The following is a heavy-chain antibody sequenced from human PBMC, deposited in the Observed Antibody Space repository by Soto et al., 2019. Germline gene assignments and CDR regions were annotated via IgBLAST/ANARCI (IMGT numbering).Heavy chain of an antibody. CDR1: GYTFTTYG. D-gene: IGHD6-19*01. CDR3: ARAGLYYYMDV. Sequence: QVQLVQSGAEVKKPGASVKVSCEASGYTFTTYGISWVRQAPGQGLEWMGWISGYNGNTEYAQKFQGRVTMTTDPSTNPGYMELRSLRSDDTAIYYCARAGLYYYMDVWGRGTTVSVS. V-gene: IGHV1-18*01. CDR2: ISGYNGNT. J-gene: IGHJ6*03.